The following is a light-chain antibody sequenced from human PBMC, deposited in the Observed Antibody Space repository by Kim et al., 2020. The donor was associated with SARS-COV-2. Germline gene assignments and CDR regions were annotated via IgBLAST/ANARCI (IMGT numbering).Light chain of an antibody. CDR3: YSAADNPVV. J-gene: IGLJ2*01. V-gene: IGLV3-27*01. Sequence: SVSTGQTARITCSGDVLAKKYARWFQQKPGQAPVLVIYKDSERPSGIPERFSGSTSGTTVTLTISGAQLEDEADYYCYSAADNPVVFGGGTQLTVL. CDR1: VLAKKY. CDR2: KDS.